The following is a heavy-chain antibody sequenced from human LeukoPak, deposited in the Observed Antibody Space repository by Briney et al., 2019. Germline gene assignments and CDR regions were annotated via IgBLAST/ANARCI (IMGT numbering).Heavy chain of an antibody. V-gene: IGHV4-34*01. Sequence: SETLSLTCAVYVGSFSPYYWTWIRRPPGKGLEWIGEINHSGSTNYNPSPKSRVTVSVDTSKNQFSLKLSSVTAADTAVYYCARRLKTVVAEFYFDYWGQGTLVTVSS. D-gene: IGHD3-22*01. CDR1: VGSFSPYY. CDR3: ARRLKTVVAEFYFDY. CDR2: INHSGST. J-gene: IGHJ4*02.